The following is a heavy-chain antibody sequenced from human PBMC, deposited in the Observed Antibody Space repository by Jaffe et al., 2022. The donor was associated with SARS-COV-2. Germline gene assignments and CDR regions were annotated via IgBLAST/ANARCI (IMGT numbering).Heavy chain of an antibody. V-gene: IGHV3-15*01. CDR1: GFTFSYAW. Sequence: EVQLVESGGGLANPGGSLRLSCAASGFTFSYAWMTWVRQAPGKGLEWVGRIKSKAEGGTADYAAPVKGRFVISRDDSKHTFYLQMNSLQTEDTGVYFCTSSGGSSAWYSFDFWGQGSLVTVSS. J-gene: IGHJ4*02. CDR2: IKSKAEGGTA. D-gene: IGHD6-13*01. CDR3: TSSGGSSAWYSFDF.